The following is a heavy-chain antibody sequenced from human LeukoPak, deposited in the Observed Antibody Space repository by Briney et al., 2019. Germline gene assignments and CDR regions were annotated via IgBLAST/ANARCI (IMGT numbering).Heavy chain of an antibody. D-gene: IGHD5-24*01. CDR2: VYYSGST. Sequence: SETLSLTCTVAGGSISTYYWSWIRQSPGKGLEWIGSVYYSGSTNYNPSLKSRVSISVDTSKNQFSLELSSVTAADTAVYYCAVNSTRHTFDIWGQGTKVTVSS. CDR1: GGSISTYY. CDR3: AVNSTRHTFDI. J-gene: IGHJ3*02. V-gene: IGHV4-59*08.